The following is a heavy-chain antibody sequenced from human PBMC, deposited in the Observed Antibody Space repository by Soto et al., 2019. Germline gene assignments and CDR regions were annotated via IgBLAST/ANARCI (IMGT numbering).Heavy chain of an antibody. Sequence: GGSLRLSCAASGFIFPNCWMTWVRQAPGKGLEWVANIDGIGTEKYYADSVKGRFTISRDNAKNSLYLQMNGLRAEDTAVYYCAKQESDWNNHIDYRGQGTLVTVSS. CDR1: GFIFPNCW. D-gene: IGHD1-1*01. CDR3: AKQESDWNNHIDY. V-gene: IGHV3-7*01. J-gene: IGHJ4*02. CDR2: IDGIGTEK.